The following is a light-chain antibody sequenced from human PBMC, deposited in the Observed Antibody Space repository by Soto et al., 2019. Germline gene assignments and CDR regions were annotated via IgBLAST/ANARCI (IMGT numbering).Light chain of an antibody. CDR3: SSYAGSNNFPYV. CDR2: EVS. Sequence: QSALTQPPSASGSPGQSVTISCTGTSSDAGGYNYVSWYQQHPGKAPKLMIYEVSKRPSGVPDRVSGSKSGNTASLTVSGLQAEDEADYYCSSYAGSNNFPYVFGTGTKLTVL. CDR1: SSDAGGYNY. J-gene: IGLJ1*01. V-gene: IGLV2-8*01.